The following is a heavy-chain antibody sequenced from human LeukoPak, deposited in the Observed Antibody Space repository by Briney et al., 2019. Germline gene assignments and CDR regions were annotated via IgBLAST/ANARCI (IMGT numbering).Heavy chain of an antibody. J-gene: IGHJ4*02. CDR2: MNPNSGNT. D-gene: IGHD3-22*01. CDR1: GYTFTSYD. Sequence: ASVKVSCKASGYTFTSYDINWVRQATGQGLEWMGWMNPNSGNTGYAQKFQGRVTMTRNTSMSTAYMELSSLRSEDTAVYYCARLPTYYYGSSGYYYFDYWGQGTLVTVSS. V-gene: IGHV1-8*01. CDR3: ARLPTYYYGSSGYYYFDY.